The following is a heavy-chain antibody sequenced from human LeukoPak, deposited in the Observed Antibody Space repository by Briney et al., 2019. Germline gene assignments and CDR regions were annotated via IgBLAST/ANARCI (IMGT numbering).Heavy chain of an antibody. J-gene: IGHJ4*02. CDR1: GFTFSTYT. Sequence: GGSLRLSCAASGFTFSTYTMNWVRQAPGKGLEWVSSITTSSSYIYYADSVKGRFTISRDNAKNSLYLQMNSLRVEDTAVYYCARHVVGLGFDYWGQGTVVTVSS. CDR3: ARHVVGLGFDY. D-gene: IGHD3-22*01. V-gene: IGHV3-21*01. CDR2: ITTSSSYI.